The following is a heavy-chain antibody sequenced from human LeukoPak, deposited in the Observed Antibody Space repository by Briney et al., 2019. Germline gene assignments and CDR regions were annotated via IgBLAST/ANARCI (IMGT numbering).Heavy chain of an antibody. V-gene: IGHV1-69*04. CDR3: ASVYYYDSSGERDY. D-gene: IGHD3-22*01. CDR1: GFTFSSYA. CDR2: IIPILGIA. J-gene: IGHJ4*02. Sequence: PGGSLRLSCAASGFTFSSYAISWVRQAPGQGLEWMGRIIPILGIANYAQKFQGRVTITADKSTSTAYMELSSLRSEDTAVYYCASVYYYDSSGERDYWGQGTLVTVSS.